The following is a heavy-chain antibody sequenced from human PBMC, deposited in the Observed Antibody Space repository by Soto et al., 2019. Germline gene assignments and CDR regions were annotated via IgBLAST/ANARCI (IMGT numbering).Heavy chain of an antibody. V-gene: IGHV1-2*04. D-gene: IGHD1-20*01. J-gene: IGHJ6*03. CDR3: ARDLSWGYNWYYYMDV. CDR1: GYTFTGYY. CDR2: INPNSGGT. Sequence: ASVKVSCKASGYTFTGYYMHWVRQAPGQGLEWMGWINPNSGGTNYAQKFQGWVTMTRDTSISTAYMELSRLRSDDTAVYYCARDLSWGYNWYYYMDVCGKGNTVTVSS.